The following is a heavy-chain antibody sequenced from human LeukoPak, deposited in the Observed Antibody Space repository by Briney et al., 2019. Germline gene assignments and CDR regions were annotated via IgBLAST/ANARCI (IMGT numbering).Heavy chain of an antibody. J-gene: IGHJ5*02. CDR1: GFTFDDHA. CDR3: AMGPYRSSWDYNWFDP. D-gene: IGHD6-13*01. CDR2: ISWNSGSI. V-gene: IGHV3-9*01. Sequence: PGGSLRLSCAASGFTFDDHAVHWVRQAPGKGLEWVSGISWNSGSIGYADSVKGRFTISRDNAKNSLYLQMNSLRAEDTALYYCAMGPYRSSWDYNWFDPWGQGTLVTVSS.